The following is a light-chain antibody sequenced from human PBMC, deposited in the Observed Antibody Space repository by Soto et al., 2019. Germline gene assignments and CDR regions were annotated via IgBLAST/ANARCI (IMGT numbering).Light chain of an antibody. CDR3: SSYTGSSPL. Sequence: QSALTQPASVSGSPGQSITISCTGTSSDVGSYNYVSWYQQHPPKAPKLMIYEVSNRPSGVSDRFSGSKSGNTASLTISGLQAEDGADYYCSSYTGSSPLFGGGTKLTVL. V-gene: IGLV2-14*01. J-gene: IGLJ2*01. CDR2: EVS. CDR1: SSDVGSYNY.